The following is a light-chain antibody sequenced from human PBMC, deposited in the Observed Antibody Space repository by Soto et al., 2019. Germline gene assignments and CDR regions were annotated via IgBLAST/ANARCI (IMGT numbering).Light chain of an antibody. CDR1: ISDVGGYNY. CDR2: EVT. J-gene: IGLJ1*01. CDR3: SSYTSSTAYV. V-gene: IGLV2-14*01. Sequence: QSALTQPASVSGSPGQSITISCTGTISDVGGYNYVSWYQLHPGKAPKLILYEVTNRPSGVSDRFSGSESGNTASLTISGLQAEDEADYYCSSYTSSTAYVFGTGTKVTVL.